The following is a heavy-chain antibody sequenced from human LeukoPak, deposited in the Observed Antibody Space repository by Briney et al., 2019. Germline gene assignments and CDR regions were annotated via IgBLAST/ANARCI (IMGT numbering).Heavy chain of an antibody. J-gene: IGHJ4*02. CDR1: GGSFSGYY. D-gene: IGHD1-26*01. Sequence: SETLSLTCAVYGGSFSGYYWSWIRQPPGKGLEWIGEINHSGSTNYNPSLKSRVTISIDTSKDQFSLKLSSVTAADTAVYYCARDGRFPPEPLPRYFDYWGQGTLVTVSS. CDR2: INHSGST. CDR3: ARDGRFPPEPLPRYFDY. V-gene: IGHV4-34*01.